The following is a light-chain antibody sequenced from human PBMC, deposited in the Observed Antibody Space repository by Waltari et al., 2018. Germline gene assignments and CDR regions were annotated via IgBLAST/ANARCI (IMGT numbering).Light chain of an antibody. J-gene: IGLJ2*01. Sequence: QSALTQPASVSGSPGQSITISSRGSSSDVDSYNLVPWYQQHPGKVPKLILYEGNKRPSGVSNRFSGSKSGDTASLTISGLQAEDEAAYYCCSYVTSRTFVFGGGTKVSVL. CDR1: SSDVDSYNL. V-gene: IGLV2-23*03. CDR2: EGN. CDR3: CSYVTSRTFV.